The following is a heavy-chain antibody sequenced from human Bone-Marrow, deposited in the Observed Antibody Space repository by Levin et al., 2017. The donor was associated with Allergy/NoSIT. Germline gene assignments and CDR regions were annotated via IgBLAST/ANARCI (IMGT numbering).Heavy chain of an antibody. V-gene: IGHV4-59*08. Sequence: PSETLSLTCTVSGGSISNYYWSWIRQPPGKGLEWIAYISYSGSADYSPSLKSRLTITIDTSRTQFSFQLTSVTAADTAVYYCARHSGSGTDSGGDDWGQGTLVTVSS. CDR3: ARHSGSGTDSGGDD. D-gene: IGHD3-10*01. J-gene: IGHJ4*02. CDR2: ISYSGSA. CDR1: GGSISNYY.